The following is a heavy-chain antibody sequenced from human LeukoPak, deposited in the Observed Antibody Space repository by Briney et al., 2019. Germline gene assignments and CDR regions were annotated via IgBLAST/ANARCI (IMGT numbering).Heavy chain of an antibody. D-gene: IGHD6-19*01. CDR1: GYTFTGYY. V-gene: IGHV1-18*04. CDR2: ISAYNGNT. Sequence: ASVKVSCKTSGYTFTGYYIHWVRQVPGQGLEWMGWISAYNGNTNYAQKLQGRVTMTTDTSTSTAYMELRSLRSDDTAVYYCARDTRVAGKTDYWGQGTLVTVSS. J-gene: IGHJ4*02. CDR3: ARDTRVAGKTDY.